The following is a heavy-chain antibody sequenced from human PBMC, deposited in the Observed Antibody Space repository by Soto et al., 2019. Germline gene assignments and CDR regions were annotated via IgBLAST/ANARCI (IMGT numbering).Heavy chain of an antibody. CDR1: GFTVSSNY. J-gene: IGHJ4*02. CDR3: ARDLPTYYYDSSGVY. V-gene: IGHV3-66*01. CDR2: IYSGGST. D-gene: IGHD3-22*01. Sequence: GGSLRLSCAASGFTVSSNYMSWVRQAPGKGLEWVSVIYSGGSTYYADSVKGRFTISRDNSKNTLYLQMNSLRAEDTAVYYCARDLPTYYYDSSGVYWGQGTLVTVSS.